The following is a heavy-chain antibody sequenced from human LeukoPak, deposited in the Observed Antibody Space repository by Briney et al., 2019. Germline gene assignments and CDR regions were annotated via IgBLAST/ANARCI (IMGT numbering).Heavy chain of an antibody. CDR3: ARAKYDWGYYYYGMDV. D-gene: IGHD3-16*01. J-gene: IGHJ6*02. CDR1: GYTFTSYA. V-gene: IGHV1-3*01. CDR2: INAGNGNT. Sequence: ASVKVSCKASGYTFTSYAMHWVRQAPGQRLEWMGWINAGNGNTKYSQKFQGRATITRDTSASTAYMELSSLRSEDTAVYYCARAKYDWGYYYYGMDVWGQGTTVTVSS.